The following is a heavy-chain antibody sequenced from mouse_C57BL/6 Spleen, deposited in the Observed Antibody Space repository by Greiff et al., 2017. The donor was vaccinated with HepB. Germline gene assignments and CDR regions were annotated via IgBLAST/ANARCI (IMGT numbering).Heavy chain of an antibody. CDR2: IDPSDSYT. J-gene: IGHJ2*01. V-gene: IGHV1-59*01. CDR1: GYTFTSYW. D-gene: IGHD1-1*02. Sequence: VQLQQPGAELVRPGTSVKLSCKASGYTFTSYWMHWVKQRPGQGLEWIGVIDPSDSYTNYNQKFKGKATLTVDTSSSTAYMQLSSLTSEDSAVYYCARSRWADYWGQGTTLTVSS. CDR3: ARSRWADY.